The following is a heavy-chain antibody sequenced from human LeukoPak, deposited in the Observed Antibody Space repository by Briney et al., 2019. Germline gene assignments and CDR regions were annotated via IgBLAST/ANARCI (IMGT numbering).Heavy chain of an antibody. CDR1: GGTFSSYA. Sequence: ASVKVSCKASGGTFSSYAISWVRQAPGQGLEWMGWISAYNGNTNYAQKLQGRVTMTTDTSTSTAYMELRSLRSDDTAVYYCARGSPYSGSYGWFDPWGQGTLVTVSS. V-gene: IGHV1-18*01. D-gene: IGHD1-26*01. CDR2: ISAYNGNT. CDR3: ARGSPYSGSYGWFDP. J-gene: IGHJ5*02.